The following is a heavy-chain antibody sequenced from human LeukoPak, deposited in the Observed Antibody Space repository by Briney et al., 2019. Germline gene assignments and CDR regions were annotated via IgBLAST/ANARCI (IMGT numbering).Heavy chain of an antibody. CDR1: GGSISSGSYY. CDR3: ARGPQKVSYSSSWGLRDNDAFDI. CDR2: IYTSGST. D-gene: IGHD6-13*01. V-gene: IGHV4-61*02. Sequence: SETLSLTCTVSGGSISSGSYYWSWIRQPAGKGLEWIGRIYTSGSTNYNPSLKSRVTISVDTSKNQFSLKLSSVTAADTAVYYCARGPQKVSYSSSWGLRDNDAFDIWGQGTMVTVSS. J-gene: IGHJ3*02.